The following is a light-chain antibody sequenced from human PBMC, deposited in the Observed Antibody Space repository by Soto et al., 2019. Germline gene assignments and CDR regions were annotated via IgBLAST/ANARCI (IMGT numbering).Light chain of an antibody. CDR2: DAS. J-gene: IGKJ1*01. CDR1: QSISSW. V-gene: IGKV1-5*01. Sequence: DIQMTQSPSTLSASVGDTVTITCRASQSISSWLAWYQQKPGKAPKLLIYDASSLESGVPSRFSGSGSGTESTLTISSLQPDDFATYYCQQYNSYSQTFGQGTKVDIK. CDR3: QQYNSYSQT.